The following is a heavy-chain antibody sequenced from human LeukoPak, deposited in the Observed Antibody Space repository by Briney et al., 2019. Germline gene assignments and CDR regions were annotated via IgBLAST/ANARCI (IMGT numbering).Heavy chain of an antibody. CDR3: ARASEGGWSDAFDI. J-gene: IGHJ3*02. V-gene: IGHV3-30*04. Sequence: GGSLRLSCAASGFTFSSYEMNWVRQAPGKGLEWVAVISYDGSNKYYADSVKGRFTISRDNSKNTLYLQMNSLRAEDTAVYYCARASEGGWSDAFDIWGQGTMVTVSS. D-gene: IGHD6-19*01. CDR1: GFTFSSYE. CDR2: ISYDGSNK.